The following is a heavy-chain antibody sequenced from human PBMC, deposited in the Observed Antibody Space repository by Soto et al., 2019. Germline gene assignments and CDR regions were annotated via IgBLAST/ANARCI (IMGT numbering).Heavy chain of an antibody. J-gene: IGHJ4*02. Sequence: SETLSLTCTVSSSSVSSYYWNWIRQSPGKGLEWIGYIYYSGYTNYNPSLKSRITISVDTSKNQFSLKLSSVTPADTAVYYCAGGGMDTVPYWGQGTLVIVS. CDR1: SSSVSSYY. V-gene: IGHV4-59*02. CDR3: AGGGMDTVPY. CDR2: IYYSGYT. D-gene: IGHD4-17*01.